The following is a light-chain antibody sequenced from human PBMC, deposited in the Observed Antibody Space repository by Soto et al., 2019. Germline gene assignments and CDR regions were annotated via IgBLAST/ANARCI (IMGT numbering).Light chain of an antibody. CDR2: DVN. CDR3: SSYTSSSTLV. V-gene: IGLV2-14*01. J-gene: IGLJ1*01. Sequence: QSALTQPASVSGSPGQSITISCTGTSSDVGGYNYVSWYQQNPGKAPKLMIYDVNNRPSGVSYRFSGSKSGNTASLTISGLQAEDEADDYCSSYTSSSTLVFGTGTKLTVL. CDR1: SSDVGGYNY.